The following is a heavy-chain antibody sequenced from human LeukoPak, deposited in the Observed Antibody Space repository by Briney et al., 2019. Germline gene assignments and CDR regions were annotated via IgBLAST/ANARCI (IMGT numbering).Heavy chain of an antibody. Sequence: ASVRVSCKASGYTFTAYYIHWVRQAPGQGLEWLGWINPNSGDTNYAQKFQGRVTMTGDTSITTAYMELSRLKSDDTAVYYCTRGLMSAVGVGYFDYWGQGTLVTVSS. V-gene: IGHV1-2*02. J-gene: IGHJ4*02. CDR3: TRGLMSAVGVGYFDY. CDR1: GYTFTAYY. D-gene: IGHD1-26*01. CDR2: INPNSGDT.